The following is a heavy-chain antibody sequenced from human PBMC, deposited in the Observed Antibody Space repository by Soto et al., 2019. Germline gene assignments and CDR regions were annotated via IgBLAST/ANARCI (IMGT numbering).Heavy chain of an antibody. Sequence: EVQLLDSGGGLVQPGGSLRLSCAASGFTFSSYAMSWVRQAPGKWLEWVSAISGSGGSTYYADSVKGRFAISRDNSKNTVYLQMNSLRAEDTAVCYWVRYSWHDKNFDYWGQGTLVTVSS. D-gene: IGHD1-20*01. CDR1: GFTFSSYA. CDR3: VRYSWHDKNFDY. J-gene: IGHJ4*02. V-gene: IGHV3-23*01. CDR2: ISGSGGST.